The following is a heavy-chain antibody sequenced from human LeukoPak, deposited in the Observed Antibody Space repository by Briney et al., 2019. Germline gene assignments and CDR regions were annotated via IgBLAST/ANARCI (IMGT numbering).Heavy chain of an antibody. J-gene: IGHJ5*02. CDR1: GCSISSYH. Sequence: PSETLSLTCTVSGCSISSYHWSWIRQPAGKGLEWIGRIYNSGSTNYNPSLKSRVTMSVDTSKNQFSLKLSSVTAADTAVYYCARAYDYGSSNWFDPWGQGTLVTVSS. CDR3: ARAYDYGSSNWFDP. CDR2: IYNSGST. D-gene: IGHD4-17*01. V-gene: IGHV4-4*07.